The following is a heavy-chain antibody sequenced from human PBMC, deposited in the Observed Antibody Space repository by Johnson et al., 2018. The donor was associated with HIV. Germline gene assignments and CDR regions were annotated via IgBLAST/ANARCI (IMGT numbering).Heavy chain of an antibody. CDR1: GFTFDDYA. CDR3: AKEGEYFYDSSGFDAFDI. J-gene: IGHJ3*02. V-gene: IGHV3-9*01. Sequence: VQLVESGGGLVQPGRSLRLSCAASGFTFDDYAMHWVRQAPGKGLEWVSGISWNSGSIGYADSVKGRFTISRDNSKNTLYLQMNSLRSEDTAVYYCAKEGEYFYDSSGFDAFDIWCQGTMVTVSS. CDR2: ISWNSGSI. D-gene: IGHD3-22*01.